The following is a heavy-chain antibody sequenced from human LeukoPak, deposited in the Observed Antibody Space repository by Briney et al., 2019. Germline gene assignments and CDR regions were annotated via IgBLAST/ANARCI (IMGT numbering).Heavy chain of an antibody. J-gene: IGHJ3*01. V-gene: IGHV3-30*18. D-gene: IGHD2-15*01. CDR1: GFTFNNHD. CDR3: AKPRDIDSWAFDV. CDR2: ISYDGRNK. Sequence: PGGSLRLSCAASGFTFNNHDMHWVRQAPGKGLEWVAGISYDGRNKYYADSVKGRFTISRDNSKNTLNLQMNSLRTEDTAVYYCAKPRDIDSWAFDVWGQGTMVTVSS.